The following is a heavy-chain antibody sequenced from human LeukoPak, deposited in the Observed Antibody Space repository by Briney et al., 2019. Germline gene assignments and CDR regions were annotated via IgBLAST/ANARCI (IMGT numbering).Heavy chain of an antibody. Sequence: KPSETLSLTCTVSGRPIRSYYWSWIRQSAGKALVWIGRIYSSGSTNYNPSLKSRVTMSLDTSKNQFSLNLSSVTAADTAMYSSAKGGSSWYNWFDPWGQGTLVTVSS. CDR3: AKGGSSWYNWFDP. CDR2: IYSSGST. J-gene: IGHJ5*02. D-gene: IGHD6-13*01. V-gene: IGHV4-4*07. CDR1: GRPIRSYY.